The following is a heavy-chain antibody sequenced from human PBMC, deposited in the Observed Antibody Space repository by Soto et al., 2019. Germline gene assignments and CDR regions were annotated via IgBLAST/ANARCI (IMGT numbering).Heavy chain of an antibody. V-gene: IGHV4-31*03. Sequence: KPSETVSLTCTFSVGSISSGGYYCSWVGQHPWKGLEWIGYIYYSGSTYYNPSLKSRVTISVDTSKNQFSLKLSSVTAADTAVYYCARERGRVATQYYYGMEVLRQATTVIVSS. CDR3: ARERGRVATQYYYGMEV. CDR1: VGSISSGGYY. CDR2: IYYSGST. J-gene: IGHJ6*02. D-gene: IGHD2-15*01.